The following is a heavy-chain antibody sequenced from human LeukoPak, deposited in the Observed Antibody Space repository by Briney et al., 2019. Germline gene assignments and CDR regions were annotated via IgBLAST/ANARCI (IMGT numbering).Heavy chain of an antibody. CDR3: ARQGSYDNTGYSFDY. J-gene: IGHJ4*02. Sequence: GESLKISCKASGYSLINHWIGWVRQMPGIGLDWMGIIYPGNADATYSPSFQGQVTISADKSTTTVYLQWSSLKASDTAMYYCARQGSYDNTGYSFDYWGQGTLVTVSS. D-gene: IGHD3-22*01. V-gene: IGHV5-51*01. CDR2: IYPGNADA. CDR1: GYSLINHW.